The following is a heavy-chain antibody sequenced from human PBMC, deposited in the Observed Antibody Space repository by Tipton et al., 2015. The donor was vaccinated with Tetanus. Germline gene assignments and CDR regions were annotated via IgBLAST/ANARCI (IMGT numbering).Heavy chain of an antibody. CDR3: ARDDINY. Sequence: SLRLSCAASGFTFNNAWMSWVRQAPGKGLEWFGRIKRKTDGETTDYGAPVKGRFTISRDDSKNTLYLQMDSLTTEDTAVYYCARDDINYWGQGAQVTVSS. CDR2: IKRKTDGETT. J-gene: IGHJ4*02. V-gene: IGHV3-15*01. CDR1: GFTFNNAW.